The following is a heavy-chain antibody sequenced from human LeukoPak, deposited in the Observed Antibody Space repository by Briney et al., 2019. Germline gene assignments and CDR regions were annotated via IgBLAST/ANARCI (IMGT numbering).Heavy chain of an antibody. CDR3: ARGGDSSSPSWFDP. CDR2: INPGDSST. V-gene: IGHV1-46*01. CDR1: GYTFMGYF. Sequence: EASVKVSCKASGYTFMGYFIHWVRQAPGQGLEWMGIINPGDSSTNSAQKFQGRVTMTRDTSTSTVYMELSSLRSEDTAVYYCARGGDSSSPSWFDPWGQGTLVTVSS. J-gene: IGHJ5*02. D-gene: IGHD6-13*01.